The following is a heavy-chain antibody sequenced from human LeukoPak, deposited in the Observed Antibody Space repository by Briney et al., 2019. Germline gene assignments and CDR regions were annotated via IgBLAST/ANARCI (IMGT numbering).Heavy chain of an antibody. D-gene: IGHD2-2*01. V-gene: IGHV1-18*01. CDR2: ISAYNGNT. J-gene: IGHJ6*02. CDR1: GGTFSSSA. CDR3: ARDGTNIVVVPAAMGPSGYYYGMDV. Sequence: ASVKVSCKTSGGTFSSSAITWVRQAPGQGLEWMGWISAYNGNTNYAQKLQGRVTMTTDTSTSTAYMELRSLRSDDTAVYYCARDGTNIVVVPAAMGPSGYYYGMDVWGQGTTVTVSS.